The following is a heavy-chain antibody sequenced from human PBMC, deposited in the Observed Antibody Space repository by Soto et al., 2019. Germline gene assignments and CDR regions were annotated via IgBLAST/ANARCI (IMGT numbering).Heavy chain of an antibody. V-gene: IGHV2-5*02. CDR2: IYWDDYK. J-gene: IGHJ4*02. CDR1: GFSLSTSGVG. D-gene: IGHD3-16*01. CDR3: VHKGGGDRILDY. Sequence: QITLKESGPALVKPTQTLTLTCTFSGFSLSTSGVGVGWIRQPPGEALEWLALIYWDDYKHFSPSLESRLTITKGTSKNQVVLTMTHMDPVDTATYYCVHKGGGDRILDYWGQGTLVTVSS.